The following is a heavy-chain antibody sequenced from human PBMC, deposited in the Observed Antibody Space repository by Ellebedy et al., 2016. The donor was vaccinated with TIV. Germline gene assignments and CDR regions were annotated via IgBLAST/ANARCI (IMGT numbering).Heavy chain of an antibody. CDR1: GFTFSSYS. CDR2: ISSSSSYI. Sequence: GESLKISCAASGFTFSSYSMNWVRQAPGKGLEWVSSISSSSSYIYYADSVKGRFTISRDNSKNTLYLQMNSLRAEDTAVYYCARDGYCSSTSCLDYWGQGTLVTVSS. D-gene: IGHD2-2*01. J-gene: IGHJ4*02. CDR3: ARDGYCSSTSCLDY. V-gene: IGHV3-21*01.